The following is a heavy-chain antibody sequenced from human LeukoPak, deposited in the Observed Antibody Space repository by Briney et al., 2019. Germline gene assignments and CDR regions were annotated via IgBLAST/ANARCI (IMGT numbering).Heavy chain of an antibody. D-gene: IGHD6-13*01. CDR1: GFTFNSYG. CDR2: ISYDGSNK. CDR3: AATAAGTNFDY. V-gene: IGHV3-30*03. Sequence: GGSLRLSCAASGFTFNSYGMHWVRQAPGKGLEWVAVISYDGSNKYYADSVKGRFTISRDNSKNTLYLQMNSLRAEDTAVYYCAATAAGTNFDYWGQGTLVTVSS. J-gene: IGHJ4*02.